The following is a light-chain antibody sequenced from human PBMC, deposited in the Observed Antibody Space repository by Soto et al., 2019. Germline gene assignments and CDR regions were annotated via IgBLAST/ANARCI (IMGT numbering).Light chain of an antibody. CDR1: QSVSSY. J-gene: IGKJ5*01. CDR3: QLYGISPQ. V-gene: IGKV3-11*01. CDR2: DAS. Sequence: EFVLTPSPATLSLSPGERATLSCRASQSVSSYLAWYQQKPGQAPRLLIYDASNRATGIPARFSGSGSGTDFTLTISSLEPEDFAVYYCQLYGISPQFGQGTRLEIK.